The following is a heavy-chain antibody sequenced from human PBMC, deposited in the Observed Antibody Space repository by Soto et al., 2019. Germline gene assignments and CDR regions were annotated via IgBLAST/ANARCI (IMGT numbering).Heavy chain of an antibody. V-gene: IGHV1-69*02. CDR3: ASVDYIWGSYRPFDY. CDR1: GGTFSSYT. D-gene: IGHD3-16*02. CDR2: IIPILGIA. J-gene: IGHJ4*02. Sequence: QVQLVQSGAEVKKPGSSVKVSCKASGGTFSSYTISWVRQAPGQGLEWMGRIIPILGIANYAQKFQGRVTITANKSTSTAYMELSSLRSEETAVYYCASVDYIWGSYRPFDYWGQGTLVTVSS.